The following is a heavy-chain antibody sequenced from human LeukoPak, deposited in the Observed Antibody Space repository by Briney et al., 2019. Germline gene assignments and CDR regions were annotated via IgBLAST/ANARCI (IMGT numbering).Heavy chain of an antibody. J-gene: IGHJ6*02. CDR3: ARDLSLQWLRSVGPTDYYYGMDV. V-gene: IGHV1-69*13. D-gene: IGHD5-12*01. CDR1: GYTFTSYG. Sequence: PVASVRVSCKASGYTFTSYGISWVRQAPGQGLEWMGGIIPIFGTANYAQKFQGRVTITADESTSTAYMELSSLRSEDTAVYYCARDLSLQWLRSVGPTDYYYGMDVWGQGTTVTVSS. CDR2: IIPIFGTA.